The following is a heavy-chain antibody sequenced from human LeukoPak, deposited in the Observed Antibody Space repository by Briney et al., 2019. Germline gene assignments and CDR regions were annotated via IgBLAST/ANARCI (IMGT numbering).Heavy chain of an antibody. D-gene: IGHD3-16*02. CDR2: INHSGST. Sequence: SETLSLTCAVYGGSFSGYYWSWIRQPPGKGLEWIGEINHSGSTNYNPSLKSRVPISVDTSKNQFSLKLSSVTAADTAVYYCARGPEDYVWGSYRYEDYWGQGTLVTVSS. J-gene: IGHJ4*02. CDR3: ARGPEDYVWGSYRYEDY. CDR1: GGSFSGYY. V-gene: IGHV4-34*01.